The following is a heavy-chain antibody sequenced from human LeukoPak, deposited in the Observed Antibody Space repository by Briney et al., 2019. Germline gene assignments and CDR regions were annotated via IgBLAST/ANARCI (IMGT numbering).Heavy chain of an antibody. CDR3: ASLGVGGPRSVWYFDL. Sequence: SETLSLTCTVSGGSISISSYYWGWIRQPPGKGLEWIGSIYYSGSTCYNPSLKSRVTRCVDTSKNHFSLNLHSVTAADTAVYHCASLGVGGPRSVWYFDLWGRGTLVTVSS. CDR1: GGSISISSYY. V-gene: IGHV4-39*02. CDR2: IYYSGST. D-gene: IGHD3-10*01. J-gene: IGHJ2*01.